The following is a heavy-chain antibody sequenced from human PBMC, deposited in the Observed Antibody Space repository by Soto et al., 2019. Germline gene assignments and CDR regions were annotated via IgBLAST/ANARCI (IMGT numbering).Heavy chain of an antibody. CDR3: ARGVGAFDI. D-gene: IGHD1-26*01. CDR2: ISYDGSNK. J-gene: IGHJ3*02. V-gene: IGHV3-30-3*01. CDR1: GFTFSSYA. Sequence: QVQLVESGGGVVQPGRSLRLSCAASGFTFSSYAMHWVRQAPGKGLEWGAVISYDGSNKYYADSVKGRFTISRDNSKNTLYLQMNSLRAEDTAVYYCARGVGAFDIWGQGTMVTVSS.